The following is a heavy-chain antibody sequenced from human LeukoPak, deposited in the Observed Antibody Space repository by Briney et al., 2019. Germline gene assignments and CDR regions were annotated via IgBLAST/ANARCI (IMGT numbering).Heavy chain of an antibody. CDR3: AKAYYHDSSGYPDY. CDR1: GFTFSSYG. Sequence: GGSLRLSCAASGFTFSSYGMHWVRQAPGKGLEWVAVISYDGSNKYYADSVKGRFTISRDNSKNTLYLQMNSLRAEDTAVYYCAKAYYHDSSGYPDYWGQGTLVTVSS. CDR2: ISYDGSNK. V-gene: IGHV3-30*18. J-gene: IGHJ4*02. D-gene: IGHD3-22*01.